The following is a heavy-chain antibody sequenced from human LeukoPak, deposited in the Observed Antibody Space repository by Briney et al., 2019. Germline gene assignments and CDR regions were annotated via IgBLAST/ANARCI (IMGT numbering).Heavy chain of an antibody. CDR2: IRGSGGST. J-gene: IGHJ4*02. CDR3: AKLEGYCSSTSCPWGFDY. V-gene: IGHV3-23*01. Sequence: GGSLRLSCAASGFTSSSYAMSWVRPAPGKWLEWVSAIRGSGGSTYYADSVKGRFTISRDNSKNTLYLQMNSLRAEDTAVYYCAKLEGYCSSTSCPWGFDYWGQGTLVTVSS. CDR1: GFTSSSYA. D-gene: IGHD2-2*01.